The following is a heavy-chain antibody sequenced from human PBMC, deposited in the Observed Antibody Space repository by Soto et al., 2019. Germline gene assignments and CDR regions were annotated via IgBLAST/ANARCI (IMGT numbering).Heavy chain of an antibody. Sequence: PSETLSLTCTVSGGSISSDDWMWIRQTPGKGLEWIGYIYYTGRTNYNPSLKCRVTISLDTSKTRFSLNLNSVTAADPAVYYCATWNVRRLDYWGQAALATVSS. CDR1: GGSISSDD. V-gene: IGHV4-59*08. D-gene: IGHD1-1*01. CDR2: IYYTGRT. J-gene: IGHJ4*02. CDR3: ATWNVRRLDY.